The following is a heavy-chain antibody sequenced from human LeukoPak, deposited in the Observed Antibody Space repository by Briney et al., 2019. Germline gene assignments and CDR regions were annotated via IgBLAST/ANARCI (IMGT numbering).Heavy chain of an antibody. D-gene: IGHD3-16*01. Sequence: GGSLRLSCAASGFTFSSYGMHWVRQAPGKGLEWVAVVSYDGTNKFYADSVKGRFSISRDNSKNTVYLQMDSLRPEDAAIYYCARVQGRGGAMALLRHWGQGTLVTVSS. V-gene: IGHV3-30*19. CDR3: ARVQGRGGAMALLRH. CDR2: VSYDGTNK. CDR1: GFTFSSYG. J-gene: IGHJ1*01.